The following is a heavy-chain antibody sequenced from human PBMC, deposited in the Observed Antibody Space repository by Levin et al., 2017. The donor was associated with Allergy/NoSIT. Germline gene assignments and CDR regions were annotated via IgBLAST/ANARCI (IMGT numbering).Heavy chain of an antibody. D-gene: IGHD6-19*01. CDR3: LKCSWHDGGCYWEY. Sequence: GGSLRLSCGASGFTFSSYAMSWVRQAPGKGLEWLSAIVASGDGTFYADSVKGRFTISRDNSKNMVYLQINSLRAEDTAKYYCLKCSWHDGGCYWEYWGQGTLVAVSA. CDR1: GFTFSSYA. CDR2: IVASGDGT. V-gene: IGHV3-23*01. J-gene: IGHJ1*01.